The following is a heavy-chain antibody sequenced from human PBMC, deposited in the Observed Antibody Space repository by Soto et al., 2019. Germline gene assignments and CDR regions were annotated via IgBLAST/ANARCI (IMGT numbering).Heavy chain of an antibody. Sequence: QVQLVESGGGVVQPGRSLRLSCAASGFTFSSSAMHWVRHAPGKGLEWVAVISYDGSNKYYADSVKGRFTISRDNSKNTLYLQMNSLRAEDTAVYYCARDKRDLRFLEWSYYFDYWGQGTLVTVSS. V-gene: IGHV3-30-3*01. CDR1: GFTFSSSA. D-gene: IGHD3-3*01. J-gene: IGHJ4*02. CDR3: ARDKRDLRFLEWSYYFDY. CDR2: ISYDGSNK.